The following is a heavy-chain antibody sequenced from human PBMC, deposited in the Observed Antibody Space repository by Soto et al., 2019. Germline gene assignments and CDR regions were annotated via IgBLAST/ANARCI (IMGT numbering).Heavy chain of an antibody. D-gene: IGHD6-19*01. Sequence: EVQLVESGGGLVQPGGSLRLSCAASGFTFSSYWMSWVRQAPGKGLEWVANIKQDGSEKYYVDSVKGRFTISRDNAKNSLYLQMKGLSAEDTAVYYCARARAVAGRNDAFGVWGPGRMVTASS. CDR1: GFTFSSYW. CDR2: IKQDGSEK. CDR3: ARARAVAGRNDAFGV. V-gene: IGHV3-7*01. J-gene: IGHJ3*01.